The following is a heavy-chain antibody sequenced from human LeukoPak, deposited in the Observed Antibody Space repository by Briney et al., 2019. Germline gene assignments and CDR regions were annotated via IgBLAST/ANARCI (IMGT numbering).Heavy chain of an antibody. Sequence: PGGSLRLSCAASGFTVSSNYMSWVRQAPGKGLEWVSVIYSGGSTYYADSVKGRFTISRDNSKNTLYLQMNSLRAEDTAVYYCARLRGYSYGHLDYWGQGTLVTVSS. J-gene: IGHJ4*02. CDR1: GFTVSSNY. V-gene: IGHV3-53*01. CDR2: IYSGGST. CDR3: ARLRGYSYGHLDY. D-gene: IGHD5-18*01.